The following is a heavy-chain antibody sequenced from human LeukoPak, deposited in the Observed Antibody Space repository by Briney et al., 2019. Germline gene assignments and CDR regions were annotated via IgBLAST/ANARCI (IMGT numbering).Heavy chain of an antibody. CDR3: AKNYESGRGVPYAMDV. J-gene: IGHJ6*02. CDR2: IGSGSGGTT. CDR1: GFTFTSYA. D-gene: IGHD3-10*01. V-gene: IGHV3-23*01. Sequence: GGSLRLSCAASGFTFTSYAMRWVRQASGKGLEWVSAIGSGSGGTTIYADSVKGRFTISRDNSKNTLYLQMTSLGGEDTAVYYCAKNYESGRGVPYAMDVWGQGTTVTVSS.